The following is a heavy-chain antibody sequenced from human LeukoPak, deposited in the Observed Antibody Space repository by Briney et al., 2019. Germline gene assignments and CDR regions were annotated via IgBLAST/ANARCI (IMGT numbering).Heavy chain of an antibody. CDR1: GGSISSSSYY. Sequence: SETLSLTCTVSGGSISSSSYYWGWIRQPPGKGLEWIGSIYYSGSTYYNPSLKSRVTISVDTSKNQFSLKLSSVTAADTAVYYCARPIVPAAISSTWDAFDIWGQGTMVTVSS. D-gene: IGHD2-2*01. V-gene: IGHV4-39*01. J-gene: IGHJ3*02. CDR3: ARPIVPAAISSTWDAFDI. CDR2: IYYSGST.